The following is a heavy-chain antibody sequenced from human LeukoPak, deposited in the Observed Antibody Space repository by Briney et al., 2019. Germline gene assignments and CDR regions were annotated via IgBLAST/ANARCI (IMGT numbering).Heavy chain of an antibody. CDR1: GGSFSGYY. V-gene: IGHV4-34*01. CDR2: INHSGST. Sequence: PETLSLTCAVYGGSFSGYYWNWIRQPPEKGLEWIGEINHSGSTNYNPSLKSRVTISVDTSKNQFSLKVSSVTAADTAVYYCARADDCSSTSCSPDAFDIWGQGTMVTVSS. J-gene: IGHJ3*02. D-gene: IGHD2-2*01. CDR3: ARADDCSSTSCSPDAFDI.